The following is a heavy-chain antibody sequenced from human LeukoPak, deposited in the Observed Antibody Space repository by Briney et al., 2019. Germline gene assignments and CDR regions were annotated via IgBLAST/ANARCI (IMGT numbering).Heavy chain of an antibody. Sequence: SETLSLTCTVSGGSISSYYWSWIRQPPGKGLGWIGYIYYSGSTNYNPSLKSRVTISVAPSKNPFSLKLSSVTAADTAVYHCARVPEGYRYGNWFDPWGQGTLVTVSS. V-gene: IGHV4-59*01. CDR2: IYYSGST. CDR1: GGSISSYY. CDR3: ARVPEGYRYGNWFDP. J-gene: IGHJ5*02. D-gene: IGHD5-18*01.